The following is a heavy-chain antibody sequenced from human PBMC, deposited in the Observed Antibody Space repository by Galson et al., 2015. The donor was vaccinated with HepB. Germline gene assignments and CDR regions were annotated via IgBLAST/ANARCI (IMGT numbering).Heavy chain of an antibody. CDR3: ARDLESYYYGMDV. J-gene: IGHJ6*02. V-gene: IGHV3-30-3*01. CDR1: GFTFSSYA. Sequence: SLRLSCAASGFTFSSYAMHWVRQAPGKGLEWVAVISYDGSNKYYADSVKGRFTISRDNSKNTLYLQMNSLRAEDTAVYYCARDLESYYYGMDVWDQGTTVTVSS. CDR2: ISYDGSNK.